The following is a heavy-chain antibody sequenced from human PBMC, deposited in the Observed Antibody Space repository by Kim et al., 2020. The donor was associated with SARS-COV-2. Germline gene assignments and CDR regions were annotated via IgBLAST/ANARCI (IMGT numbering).Heavy chain of an antibody. CDR2: IYYSGST. Sequence: SETLSLTCTVSGGSISSGGYYWSWIRQHPGKGLEWIGYIYYSGSTYYNPSLKSRVTISVDTSKNQFSLKLSSVTAADTAVYYCARTLSYTLLQAYFDYWGQGTQVTVSS. CDR3: ARTLSYTLLQAYFDY. J-gene: IGHJ4*02. CDR1: GGSISSGGYY. D-gene: IGHD3-16*02. V-gene: IGHV4-31*03.